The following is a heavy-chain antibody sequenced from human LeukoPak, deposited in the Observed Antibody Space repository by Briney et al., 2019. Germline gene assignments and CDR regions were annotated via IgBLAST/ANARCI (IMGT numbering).Heavy chain of an antibody. CDR2: IYTSGST. J-gene: IGHJ3*02. D-gene: IGHD4-17*01. Sequence: SETLSLTCTVSGGSISSYYWSWIRQPPGKGLEWIGYIYTSGSTNYNPSLKNRVTISVDTSKNQFSLKLSSVTAADTAVYYCARDLVTVTKGFDIWGQGTMVSVSS. CDR1: GGSISSYY. V-gene: IGHV4-59*01. CDR3: ARDLVTVTKGFDI.